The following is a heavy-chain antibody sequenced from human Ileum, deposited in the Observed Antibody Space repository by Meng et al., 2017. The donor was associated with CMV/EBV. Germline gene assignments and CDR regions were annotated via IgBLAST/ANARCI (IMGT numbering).Heavy chain of an antibody. Sequence: SGFTFSSYSMNWVRQAPGKGLEWVSSISSSSSYIYYADSVKGRFTISRDNAKNSLYLQMNSLRAEDTAVYYCAIFTSSSWLNWFDPWGQGTLVTVSS. CDR3: AIFTSSSWLNWFDP. D-gene: IGHD6-13*01. CDR1: GFTFSSYS. J-gene: IGHJ5*02. CDR2: ISSSSSYI. V-gene: IGHV3-21*01.